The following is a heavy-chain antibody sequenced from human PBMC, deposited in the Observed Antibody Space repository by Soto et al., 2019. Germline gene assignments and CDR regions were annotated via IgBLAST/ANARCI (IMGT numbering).Heavy chain of an antibody. J-gene: IGHJ6*03. CDR1: GHTFTSYA. CDR2: INAGNGNT. V-gene: IGHV1-3*01. Sequence: ASVKVSCKASGHTFTSYAMHWVRQAPGQRLEWMGWINAGNGNTKYSQKFQGRVTITRDTSASTAYMELSSLRSEDTAVYYCARDSDDILTGYYYYYMDVWGKGTTVTVS. CDR3: ARDSDDILTGYYYYYMDV. D-gene: IGHD3-9*01.